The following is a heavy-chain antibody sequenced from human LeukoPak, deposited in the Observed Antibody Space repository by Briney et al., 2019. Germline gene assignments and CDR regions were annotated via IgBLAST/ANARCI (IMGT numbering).Heavy chain of an antibody. CDR3: ARVRCSSTSCYRGVVY. CDR2: ISAYNGNT. V-gene: IGHV1-18*01. Sequence: ASVTVSCKASGYTFTSYGISWVRQAPGQGLEWMGWISAYNGNTNYAQKLQGRVTMTTDTSTSTAYMELRSLRSDDTAVYYCARVRCSSTSCYRGVVYWGQGTLVTVSS. J-gene: IGHJ4*02. CDR1: GYTFTSYG. D-gene: IGHD2-2*01.